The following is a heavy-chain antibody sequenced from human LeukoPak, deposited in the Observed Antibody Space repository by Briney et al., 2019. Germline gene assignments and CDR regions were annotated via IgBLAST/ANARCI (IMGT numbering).Heavy chain of an antibody. Sequence: GGSLRLSCAASGFTFSSYGIHWVRQAPGKGLEWVAVISYDGSNKYYADSVKGRFTISRDNSKNTLYLQMNSLRAEDTAVYYCAKDSDGDYGYYYYYYGMDVWGQGTTVTVSS. V-gene: IGHV3-30*18. CDR2: ISYDGSNK. J-gene: IGHJ6*02. CDR1: GFTFSSYG. CDR3: AKDSDGDYGYYYYYYGMDV. D-gene: IGHD4-17*01.